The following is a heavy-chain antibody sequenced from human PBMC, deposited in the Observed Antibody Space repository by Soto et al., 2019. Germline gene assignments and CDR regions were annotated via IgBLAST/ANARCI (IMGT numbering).Heavy chain of an antibody. CDR3: ATYYDILTGYYTLDY. V-gene: IGHV4-59*01. CDR2: IYYSGNT. Sequence: SETLSLTCTVSGGSINSYYWSWIRQPPGKGLEWIGYIYYSGNTNYNPSLKSRVTISIDTSKNQFSLKLSSVTAADTAVYYCATYYDILTGYYTLDYWGQGTLVTVSS. J-gene: IGHJ4*02. D-gene: IGHD3-9*01. CDR1: GGSINSYY.